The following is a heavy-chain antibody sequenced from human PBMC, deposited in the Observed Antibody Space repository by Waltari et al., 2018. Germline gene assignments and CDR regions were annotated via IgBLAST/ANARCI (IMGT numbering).Heavy chain of an antibody. CDR2: VIPMSGAT. CDR3: ATDGRAYGSGGSACGLDA. V-gene: IGHV1-69*13. CDR1: ADFSQLNV. Sequence: QVQLVQSGTEVREPGSSVTVSCRASADFSQLNVLAWVRQASGQGLEWLVGVIPMSGATQDAQMSRVRGRVSADDISTTMYMEVSGLRLDDSVLYYWATDGRAYGSGGSACGLDAWGQGTRVTVS. J-gene: IGHJ6*02. D-gene: IGHD6-19*01.